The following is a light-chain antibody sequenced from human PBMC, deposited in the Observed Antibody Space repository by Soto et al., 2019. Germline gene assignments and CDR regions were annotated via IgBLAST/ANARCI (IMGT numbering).Light chain of an antibody. CDR2: GND. CDR3: AAWDDGLNGWL. Sequence: QSRRKQPPTASGTPGQRVTMSCRGSNSNVGNNTVNWYQQFPGTSPRLLIEGNDQRPSGVPDRFSGSKSANSASLAISGLTSEDEADYYCAAWDDGLNGWLFGGGTKVTVL. J-gene: IGLJ3*02. V-gene: IGLV1-44*01. CDR1: NSNVGNNT.